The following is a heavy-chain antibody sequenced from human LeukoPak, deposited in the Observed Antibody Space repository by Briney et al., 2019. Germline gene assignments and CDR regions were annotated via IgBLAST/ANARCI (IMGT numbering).Heavy chain of an antibody. J-gene: IGHJ3*02. CDR2: IYYSGST. Sequence: SETLSLTCTVSGGSISSSSYYWGWIRQPPGKGLEWIGSIYYSGSTYYNPSLKSRVTISVDTSKNQFSLKLSSVTAADTAVYYCAGLLAGTSWSHDAFDIWGQGTMVTVSS. V-gene: IGHV4-39*07. CDR1: GGSISSSSYY. CDR3: AGLLAGTSWSHDAFDI. D-gene: IGHD2-2*01.